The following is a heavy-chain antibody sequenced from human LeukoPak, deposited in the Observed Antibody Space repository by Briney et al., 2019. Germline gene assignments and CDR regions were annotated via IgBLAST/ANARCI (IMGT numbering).Heavy chain of an antibody. CDR3: ARDLVDDYGDY. CDR2: IIPIFGTA. J-gene: IGHJ4*02. Sequence: GASVKVSCKASGGTFSSYAISWVRQAPGQGLEWMGGIIPIFGTANYAQKFQGRVTMTRDTSISTAYMELSRLRSDDTAVYYCARDLVDDYGDYWGQGTLVTVSS. CDR1: GGTFSSYA. D-gene: IGHD2-8*01. V-gene: IGHV1-69*05.